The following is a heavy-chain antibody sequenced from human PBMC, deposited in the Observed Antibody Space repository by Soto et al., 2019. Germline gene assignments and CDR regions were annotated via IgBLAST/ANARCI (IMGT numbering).Heavy chain of an antibody. CDR3: AKESVEATYSFYGMGV. CDR1: GFSFDSYS. V-gene: IGHV3-30*18. Sequence: PGGSLRLSCAGSGFSFDSYSMHWVRQAPGKGLEWVTTVSFDSKNKYYIDSVEGRFTISRDNSKNMLYLQMNSLTHEDTAVYYCAKESVEATYSFYGMGVWGPGTTVTVSS. CDR2: VSFDSKNK. D-gene: IGHD4-4*01. J-gene: IGHJ6*02.